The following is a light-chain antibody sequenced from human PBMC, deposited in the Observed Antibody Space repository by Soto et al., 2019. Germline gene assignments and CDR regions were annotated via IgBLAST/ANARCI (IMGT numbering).Light chain of an antibody. CDR3: QQYYSTPWT. Sequence: DIVMTQSPDSLAVSLGERATINCKSSQSVLYSSNNKNYLAWYQQKPGQPPKLLIYWASTRESGVPDRFSGSRSGTEFTLTISSLQAEDVAVYYCQQYYSTPWTFGQGTKVEIK. J-gene: IGKJ1*01. V-gene: IGKV4-1*01. CDR2: WAS. CDR1: QSVLYSSNNKNY.